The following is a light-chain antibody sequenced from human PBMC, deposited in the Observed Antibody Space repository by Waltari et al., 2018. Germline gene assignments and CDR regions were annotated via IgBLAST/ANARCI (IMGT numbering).Light chain of an antibody. J-gene: IGKJ1*01. CDR2: KAS. CDR3: QQYNSYWT. V-gene: IGKV1-5*03. CDR1: QSISSW. Sequence: DIQMTQYPSPLSASVGNRVTITCRASQSISSWLAWYQQKPGKAPKPLIYKASSLESGVPSRFSGSGSGTEFTLTISSLQPDDFATYYCQQYNSYWTFGQGTKVEIK.